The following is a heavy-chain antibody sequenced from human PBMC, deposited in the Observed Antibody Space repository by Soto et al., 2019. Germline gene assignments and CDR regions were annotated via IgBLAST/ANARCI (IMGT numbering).Heavy chain of an antibody. V-gene: IGHV3-23*01. CDR2: ISGSGGST. D-gene: IGHD3-10*01. CDR3: ARNLGFFGELLPNWFDP. Sequence: GGSLRLSCAASGFTFSSYAMSWVRQAPGKGLEWVSAISGSGGSTYYADSVKGRFTISRDNSKNTLYLQMNSLRAEDTAVYYCARNLGFFGELLPNWFDPWGQGTLVTVSS. CDR1: GFTFSSYA. J-gene: IGHJ5*02.